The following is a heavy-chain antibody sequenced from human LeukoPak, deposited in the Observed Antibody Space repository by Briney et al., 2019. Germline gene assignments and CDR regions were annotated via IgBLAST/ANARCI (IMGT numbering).Heavy chain of an antibody. D-gene: IGHD3-3*01. CDR3: ARERDDYYFDY. J-gene: IGHJ4*02. CDR2: ISRSGTII. Sequence: PGGSLRLSCAASGFTFSGYEMNWVRQASGKGLEWVSYISRSGTIISYADSVRGRLTISRDNAKNSLYLQMNSLRAEDTAVYYCARERDDYYFDYWGQGTLVTVSS. CDR1: GFTFSGYE. V-gene: IGHV3-48*03.